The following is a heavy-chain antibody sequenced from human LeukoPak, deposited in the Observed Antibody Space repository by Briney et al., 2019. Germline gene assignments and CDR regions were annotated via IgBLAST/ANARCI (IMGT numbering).Heavy chain of an antibody. D-gene: IGHD3-10*01. CDR1: GFTFSSYG. Sequence: GGSLRLSCAASGFTFSSYGMHWVRQAPGKGLEWVAVIWYDGSNKYYADSVKGRFTISRDNSKNTLYLQMNSLRAEDTVVYYCARGRGSGSSTFDYWGQGTLVTVSS. J-gene: IGHJ4*02. CDR3: ARGRGSGSSTFDY. V-gene: IGHV3-33*01. CDR2: IWYDGSNK.